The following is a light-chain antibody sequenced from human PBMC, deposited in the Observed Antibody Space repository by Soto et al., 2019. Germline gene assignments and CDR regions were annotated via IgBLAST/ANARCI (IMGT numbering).Light chain of an antibody. Sequence: GDRATISCGASQSISSWVACYHPTPRQSPRLLVYTASTRASGTPAPFSGVDDGTAFTLTIGSLQPQDSAAYYGQQCNDYPPLTFCGGTKVDIK. CDR2: TAS. V-gene: IGKV3-15*01. CDR3: QQCNDYPPLT. CDR1: QSISSW. J-gene: IGKJ4*01.